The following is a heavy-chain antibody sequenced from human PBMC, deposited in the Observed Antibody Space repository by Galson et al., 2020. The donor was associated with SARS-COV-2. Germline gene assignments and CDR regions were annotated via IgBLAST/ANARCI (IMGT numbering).Heavy chain of an antibody. V-gene: IGHV3-33*06. CDR1: GFTFSSYG. CDR2: IWYDGSNK. J-gene: IGHJ4*02. D-gene: IGHD1-1*01. Sequence: QLGESLKISCAASGFTFSSYGMHWVRQAPGKGLEWVAVIWYDGSNKYYADSVKGRFTISRDNSKNTLYLQMNSLRAEDTAVYYCAKEETTGFDYWGQGTLVTVSS. CDR3: AKEETTGFDY.